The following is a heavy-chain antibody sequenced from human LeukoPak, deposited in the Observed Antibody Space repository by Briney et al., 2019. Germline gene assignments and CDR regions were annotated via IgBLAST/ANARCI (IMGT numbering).Heavy chain of an antibody. Sequence: SETLSLTCAVYGGSFSGYYWSWIRQPPGKGLEWIGEINHSGSTNYNPSLKSRVTISVDTSKNQFSLKLSSVTAADTAVYYCARAVYYYGSGSQGYMDVWGKGTTVTVSS. CDR1: GGSFSGYY. J-gene: IGHJ6*03. CDR3: ARAVYYYGSGSQGYMDV. V-gene: IGHV4-34*01. CDR2: INHSGST. D-gene: IGHD3-10*01.